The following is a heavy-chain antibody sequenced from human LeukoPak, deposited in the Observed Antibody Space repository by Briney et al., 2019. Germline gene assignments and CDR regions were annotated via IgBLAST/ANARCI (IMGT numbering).Heavy chain of an antibody. Sequence: SETLSLTCTVSGASISRYYWTWIRQPPGKGLEWIGYISDSGDTNYNPSLRSRVTISLDTSKNQFSLNLSSVTASETAAYYCARSKYDSSGYYPGWFDPWGQGTLVTVSS. D-gene: IGHD3-22*01. CDR2: ISDSGDT. V-gene: IGHV4-59*01. CDR1: GASISRYY. CDR3: ARSKYDSSGYYPGWFDP. J-gene: IGHJ5*02.